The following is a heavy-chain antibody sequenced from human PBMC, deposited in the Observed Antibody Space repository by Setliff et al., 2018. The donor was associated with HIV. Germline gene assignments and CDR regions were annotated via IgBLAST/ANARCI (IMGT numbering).Heavy chain of an antibody. CDR3: ARKGLSGTIDY. D-gene: IGHD1-20*01. CDR2: VNPRNGGI. V-gene: IGHV1-2*02. J-gene: IGHJ4*02. CDR1: GYTFIDYY. Sequence: ASVKVSCKSSGYTFIDYYLHWVRQAPGQGLEWVGWVNPRNGGINYSQRFQGRVTMTRDTSIGTAYMELNRLKSDDTAVYFCARKGLSGTIDYWGQGTLVTVSS.